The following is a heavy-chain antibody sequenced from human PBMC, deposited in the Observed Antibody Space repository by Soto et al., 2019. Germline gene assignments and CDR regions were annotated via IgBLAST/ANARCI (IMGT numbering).Heavy chain of an antibody. CDR3: AKGYSGYPMDV. Sequence: GGSLRLSCAASGFTFSSYAMSWVRQAPGKGLEWVSGISGSAGGTFYADSVKGRFTISRDNSKNTLYLQMDSLTVEDTAVYYCAKGYSGYPMDVWAKGTTVTVSS. CDR1: GFTFSSYA. CDR2: ISGSAGGT. D-gene: IGHD5-12*01. J-gene: IGHJ6*03. V-gene: IGHV3-23*01.